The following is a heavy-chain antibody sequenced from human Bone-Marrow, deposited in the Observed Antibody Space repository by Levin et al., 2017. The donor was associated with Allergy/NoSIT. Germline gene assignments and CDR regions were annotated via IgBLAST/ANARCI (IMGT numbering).Heavy chain of an antibody. CDR2: IKSKTDGGTT. CDR1: GFTFSNAW. J-gene: IGHJ4*02. D-gene: IGHD4-17*01. Sequence: GGSLRLSCAASGFTFSNAWMNWVRQAPGKGLEWVGRIKSKTDGGTTDYAAPVKGRFTISRDDSKNTLYLQMNSLKTEDTAVYYCTSADYGPVRDINGGGQGTLVTVSS. CDR3: TSADYGPVRDING. V-gene: IGHV3-15*07.